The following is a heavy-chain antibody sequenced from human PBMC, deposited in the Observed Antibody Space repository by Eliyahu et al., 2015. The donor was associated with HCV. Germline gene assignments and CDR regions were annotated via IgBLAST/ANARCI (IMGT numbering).Heavy chain of an antibody. CDR2: IRYDGSNK. CDR3: AKRDGEVVVVAAEVRNPFDY. D-gene: IGHD2-15*01. V-gene: IGHV3-30*02. J-gene: IGHJ4*02. Sequence: GKGLEWVAFIRYDGSNKYYADSVKGRFTISRDNSKNTLYLQMNSLRAEDTAVYYCAKRDGEVVVVAAEVRNPFDYWGQGTLVTVSS.